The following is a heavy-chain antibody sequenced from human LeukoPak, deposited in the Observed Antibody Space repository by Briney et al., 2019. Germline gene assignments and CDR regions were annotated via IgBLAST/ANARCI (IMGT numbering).Heavy chain of an antibody. CDR2: INAGNGNT. V-gene: IGHV1-3*01. D-gene: IGHD4-17*01. J-gene: IGHJ1*01. CDR1: GHTLTSYA. CDR3: ARDGDYGDYFQH. Sequence: SVNVSCKASGHTLTSYAMQWVSQPHGQRIEWMGWINAGNGNTIYSQKFQGRVTITRDTSASTAYMELSSLRSEDTAVYYWARDGDYGDYFQHWAQGTLVSVSS.